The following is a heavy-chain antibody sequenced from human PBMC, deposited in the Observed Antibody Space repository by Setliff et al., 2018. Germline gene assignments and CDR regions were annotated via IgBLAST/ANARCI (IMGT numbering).Heavy chain of an antibody. D-gene: IGHD3-16*01. CDR1: GLTFSTYW. J-gene: IGHJ4*02. CDR2: IKQDGSEK. Sequence: PGESLKISCAASGLTFSTYWMSWVRQAPGKGLEWVATIKQDGSEKFYVDSVKGRFTISRDNAKNSLYLQMDSLRVEDTAMYFCARDRGGGLYDYWGRGTLVTVSS. V-gene: IGHV3-7*01. CDR3: ARDRGGGLYDY.